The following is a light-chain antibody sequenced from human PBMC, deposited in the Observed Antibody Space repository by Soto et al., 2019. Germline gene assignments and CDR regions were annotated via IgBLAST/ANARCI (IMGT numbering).Light chain of an antibody. V-gene: IGKV2-30*01. Sequence: DVVMTQSPLSLPVTLGQPASISCRSSQSLVSSDGNTYLNWFHKRPGQSPRRLIYKVSNRDSGVPDRFSGSGSGTEFTLTIRRVEAEDAGDYYCMQAAQWPRTFGPGTKVDIK. CDR3: MQAAQWPRT. J-gene: IGKJ3*01. CDR2: KVS. CDR1: QSLVSSDGNTY.